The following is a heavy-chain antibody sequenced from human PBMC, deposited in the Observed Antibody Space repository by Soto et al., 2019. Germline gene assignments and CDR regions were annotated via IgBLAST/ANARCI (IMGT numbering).Heavy chain of an antibody. CDR3: ARDYIWYSSSWYYFDY. CDR1: GFLFSSYC. D-gene: IGHD6-13*01. Sequence: XKSLRLNCAASGFLFSSYCGSWVRQAPGKGLQWVANIKQDGSQKYYVDSVKGRFTIYRDNAKNTLYLQMNSLRAEDTAVYYCARDYIWYSSSWYYFDYWGQGTLVTVS. V-gene: IGHV3-7*01. CDR2: IKQDGSQK. J-gene: IGHJ4*02.